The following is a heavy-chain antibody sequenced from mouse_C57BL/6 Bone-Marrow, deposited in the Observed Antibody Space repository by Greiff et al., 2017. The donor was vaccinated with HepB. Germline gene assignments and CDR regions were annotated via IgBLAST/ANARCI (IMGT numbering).Heavy chain of an antibody. CDR2: ISDGGSYT. D-gene: IGHD2-4*01. CDR1: GFTFSSYA. J-gene: IGHJ1*03. CDR3: ARGGITFDV. Sequence: EVQGVESGGGLVKPGGSLKLSCAASGFTFSSYAMSWVRQTPEKRLEWVATISDGGSYTYYPDNVKGRFTISRDNAKNNLYLQMSHLKSEDTAMYYCARGGITFDVWGTGTTVTVSS. V-gene: IGHV5-4*01.